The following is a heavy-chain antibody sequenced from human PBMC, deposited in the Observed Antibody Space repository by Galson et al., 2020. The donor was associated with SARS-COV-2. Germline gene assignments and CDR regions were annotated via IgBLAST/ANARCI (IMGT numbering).Heavy chain of an antibody. CDR2: VSGSGGSK. CDR3: AKSEGYYDSSGFHF. CDR1: GFTFSSDA. J-gene: IGHJ4*02. Sequence: GESLKISCAASGFTFSSDAMNWVRQAPGKGLEWVSSVSGSGGSKYYSDAVKGRFTIFRDNAKNTLYLQLNSLRAEDTAIYYCAKSEGYYDSSGFHFWGRGTPVTVSS. D-gene: IGHD3-22*01. V-gene: IGHV3-23*01.